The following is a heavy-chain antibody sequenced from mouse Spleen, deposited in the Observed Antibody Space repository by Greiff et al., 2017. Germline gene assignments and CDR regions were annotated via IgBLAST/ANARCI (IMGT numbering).Heavy chain of an antibody. V-gene: IGHV1-7*01. CDR2: INPSTGYT. CDR1: GYTFTSYW. CDR3: AREDSWYFDV. Sequence: VKLMESGAELAKPGASVKMSCKASGYTFTSYWMHWVKQRPGQGLEWIGYINPSTGYTEYNQKFKDKATLTADKSSSTAYMQLSSLTSEDSAVYYCAREDSWYFDVWGAGTTVTVSS. J-gene: IGHJ1*01.